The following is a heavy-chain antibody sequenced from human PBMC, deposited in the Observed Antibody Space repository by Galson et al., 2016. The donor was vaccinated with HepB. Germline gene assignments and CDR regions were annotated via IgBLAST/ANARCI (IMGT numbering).Heavy chain of an antibody. CDR3: ARHRYSYGLYFDQ. Sequence: SLRLSCAASGFSLGTYAMNWVRQAPGKGLEWVSFISGSGGSKHYADSVRGRFSVSRDNAQNILYMQMNTLRAEDTAVYYCARHRYSYGLYFDQWGQGTLVSVSS. V-gene: IGHV3-23*01. CDR1: GFSLGTYA. D-gene: IGHD5-18*01. J-gene: IGHJ4*02. CDR2: ISGSGGSK.